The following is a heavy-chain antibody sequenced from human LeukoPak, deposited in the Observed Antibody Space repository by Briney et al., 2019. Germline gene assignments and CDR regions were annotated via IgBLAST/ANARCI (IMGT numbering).Heavy chain of an antibody. Sequence: GGSLRLSCAASGFTFSFYTMHWVRQAPGKGLEWVSAVSGSGDTTYYADSVKGRFTISRDNSKNTLYLQMNSLRAEDTAVYYCAKDSYSSSWVFDYWGQGTLVTVSS. J-gene: IGHJ4*02. CDR3: AKDSYSSSWVFDY. CDR2: VSGSGDTT. CDR1: GFTFSFYT. V-gene: IGHV3-23*01. D-gene: IGHD6-13*01.